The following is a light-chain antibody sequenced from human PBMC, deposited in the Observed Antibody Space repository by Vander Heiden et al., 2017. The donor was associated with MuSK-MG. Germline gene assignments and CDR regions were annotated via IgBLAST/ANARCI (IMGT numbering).Light chain of an antibody. CDR2: AAS. CDR1: QSISSY. Sequence: DIQLTQSPSSLSASVGDRVTITCRASQSISSYLNWYQQKPGKVPKLLIYAASSLQSGVPSRFSGSGSGTDFTLTISRLQPEDFATYYCQQSDSTPCTFGQGTKMXIK. J-gene: IGKJ2*02. CDR3: QQSDSTPCT. V-gene: IGKV1-39*01.